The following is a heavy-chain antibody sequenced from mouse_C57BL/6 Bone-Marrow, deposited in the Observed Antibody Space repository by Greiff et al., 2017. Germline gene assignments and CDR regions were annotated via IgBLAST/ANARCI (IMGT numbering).Heavy chain of an antibody. Sequence: QVQLQQSGPELVKPGASVKISCKASGYAFSSSWMNWVKQRPGKGLEWIGRIYPGDGDTNYNGKFKGTATLTADKSSSKAYMQLSSLTSEDSAVYFCARRGWLLLYYAMDYWGQGTSVTVSS. J-gene: IGHJ4*01. CDR3: ARRGWLLLYYAMDY. CDR2: IYPGDGDT. CDR1: GYAFSSSW. V-gene: IGHV1-82*01. D-gene: IGHD2-3*01.